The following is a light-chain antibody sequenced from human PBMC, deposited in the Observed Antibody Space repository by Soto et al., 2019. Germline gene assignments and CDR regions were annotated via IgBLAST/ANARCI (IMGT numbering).Light chain of an antibody. CDR3: CSYAGSYTLAV. CDR2: DVS. V-gene: IGLV2-11*01. J-gene: IGLJ7*01. Sequence: QSALTQPRSVSGSPGQSVTISCTGTSSDVGGYNYVSWYQQHPGKAPKLMIYDVSKRPSGVPDRFSGSKSGNTASLTISGLQAEDEDDYYCCSYAGSYTLAVFGGGTKLTVL. CDR1: SSDVGGYNY.